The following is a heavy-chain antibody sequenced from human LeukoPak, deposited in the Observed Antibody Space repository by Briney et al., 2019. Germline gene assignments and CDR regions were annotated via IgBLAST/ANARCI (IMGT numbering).Heavy chain of an antibody. V-gene: IGHV6-1*01. D-gene: IGHD3-10*01. CDR1: GDSVSSNSAA. Sequence: QTLSLTCAISGDSVSSNSAAWNWIRQSPSKGLEWLGRTYYKSKWYNDYAVSVKSRIIINPDTSKNQFSLQLNSVTPEDTAVYFCARTTLVRGVIKDSYYYAMDVWGQGTTVTVSS. J-gene: IGHJ6*02. CDR3: ARTTLVRGVIKDSYYYAMDV. CDR2: TYYKSKWYN.